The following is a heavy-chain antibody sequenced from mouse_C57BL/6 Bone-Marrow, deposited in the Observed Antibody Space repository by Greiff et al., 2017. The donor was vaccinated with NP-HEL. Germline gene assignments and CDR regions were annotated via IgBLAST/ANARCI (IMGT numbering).Heavy chain of an antibody. D-gene: IGHD1-1*02. CDR1: GYTFTSYW. CDR3: ARWPYGVAGWYFDV. V-gene: IGHV1-64*01. J-gene: IGHJ1*03. Sequence: QVQLQQPGAELVKPGASVKLSCKASGYTFTSYWMHWVKQRPGQCLEWIGMIHPNSGSTYYNEKFKSKATLTVDKSSSTAYMQLSSLTSEDSAVYYCARWPYGVAGWYFDVWGTGTTVTVSS. CDR2: IHPNSGST.